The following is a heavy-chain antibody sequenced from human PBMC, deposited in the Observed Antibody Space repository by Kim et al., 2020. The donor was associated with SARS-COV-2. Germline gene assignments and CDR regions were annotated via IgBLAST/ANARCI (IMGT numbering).Heavy chain of an antibody. D-gene: IGHD6-19*01. Sequence: KGRFNISRDNSKNTLYLQMKSLRAEDTAVYYCAKEIGKYSSGWYVSWFDPWGQGTLVTVSS. J-gene: IGHJ5*02. V-gene: IGHV3-23*01. CDR3: AKEIGKYSSGWYVSWFDP.